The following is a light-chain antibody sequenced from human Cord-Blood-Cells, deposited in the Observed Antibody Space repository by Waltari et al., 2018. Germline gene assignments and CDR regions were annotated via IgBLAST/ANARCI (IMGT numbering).Light chain of an antibody. CDR3: QQRSNWPPGGT. Sequence: EIVLTQSPATLSLSPGERATLSCRASQSVSSYLAWYQQKPGQAPRLLIYDASNRATGIPARFSGRGAGTDFTLTISSLEPEDFAVYYFQQRSNWPPGGTFGPGTIVDIK. V-gene: IGKV3-11*01. J-gene: IGKJ3*01. CDR1: QSVSSY. CDR2: DAS.